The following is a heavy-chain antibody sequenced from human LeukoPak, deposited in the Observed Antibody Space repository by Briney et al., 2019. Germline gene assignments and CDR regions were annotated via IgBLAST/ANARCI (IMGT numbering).Heavy chain of an antibody. CDR1: GGSISSSGYY. CDR3: ARHEYSGSYYGLSWFDP. D-gene: IGHD1-26*01. V-gene: IGHV4-39*01. Sequence: TETLSLTCTVSGGSISSSGYYWGWIRQPPGKGLEWIASIYYSGSTYYNPSLKSRVTISVDTSKNQLSLKLSSLTAADTAVYYCARHEYSGSYYGLSWFDPWGQGTLVTVSS. CDR2: IYYSGST. J-gene: IGHJ5*02.